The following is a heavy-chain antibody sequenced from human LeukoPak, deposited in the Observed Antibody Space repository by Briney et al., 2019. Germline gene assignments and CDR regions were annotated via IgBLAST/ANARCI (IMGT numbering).Heavy chain of an antibody. D-gene: IGHD5/OR15-5a*01. V-gene: IGHV6-1*01. CDR1: GDSVSSNSAA. CDR3: ARDLIRERDKGSDASYYYYYMDV. Sequence: SQTLSLTCAISGDSVSSNSAAWNWIRQSPSRGLEWLGRTYYRSKWYNDYAVSVKSRITINPDTSKNQFSLQLNSVTPEDTAVYYCARDLIRERDKGSDASYYYYYMDVWGKGTTVTVSS. J-gene: IGHJ6*03. CDR2: TYYRSKWYN.